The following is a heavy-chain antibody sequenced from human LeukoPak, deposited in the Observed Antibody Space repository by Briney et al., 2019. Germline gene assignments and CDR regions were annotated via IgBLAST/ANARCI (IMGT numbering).Heavy chain of an antibody. D-gene: IGHD3-10*01. CDR1: GYSFTSYW. V-gene: IGHV5-51*01. J-gene: IGHJ6*03. CDR3: ARSSMIRGIIVYYYYMDV. Sequence: HGESLKISCKGSGYSFTSYWIGWVRQMPGKGLEWMGIIYPGDSDTRYSPSFQGQVTISADKSISTAYLQWSSLKASDTAIYYCARSSMIRGIIVYYYYMDVWGKGTTVTVSS. CDR2: IYPGDSDT.